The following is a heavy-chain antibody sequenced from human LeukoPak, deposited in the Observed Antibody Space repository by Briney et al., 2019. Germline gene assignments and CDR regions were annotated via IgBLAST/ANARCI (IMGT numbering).Heavy chain of an antibody. CDR1: GGSISSYY. Sequence: SETPSLTCTVSGGSISSYYWSWIRQPAGKGLEWIGRIYTSGSTNYNPSLKSRVTMSVDTSKNQFSLKLSSVTAADTAVYYCARDRADSSGWYVGYYYYYMDVWGKGTTVTVSS. CDR3: ARDRADSSGWYVGYYYYYMDV. J-gene: IGHJ6*03. CDR2: IYTSGST. D-gene: IGHD6-19*01. V-gene: IGHV4-4*07.